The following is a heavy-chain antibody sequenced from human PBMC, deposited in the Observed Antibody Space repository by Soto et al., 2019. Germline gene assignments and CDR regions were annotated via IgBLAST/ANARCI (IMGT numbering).Heavy chain of an antibody. D-gene: IGHD2-2*01. Sequence: ASVKVSCTASGYIFITYGISLVRQAPGQRLEWMGWINAGNGNTKYSQKLQGRVTITRDTSASTAYMELSSLRSEDTAVYYCARDRCSSTSCYPYYFDYWGQGTLVTVSS. J-gene: IGHJ4*02. CDR2: INAGNGNT. CDR3: ARDRCSSTSCYPYYFDY. V-gene: IGHV1-3*01. CDR1: GYIFITYG.